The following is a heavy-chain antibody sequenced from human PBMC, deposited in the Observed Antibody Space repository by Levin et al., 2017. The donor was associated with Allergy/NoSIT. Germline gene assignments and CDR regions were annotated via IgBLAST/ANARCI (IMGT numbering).Heavy chain of an antibody. CDR3: ASRTRITMVQGVFFDY. Sequence: SQTLSLTCAVYGGSFSGYYWSWIRQPPGKGLEWIGEINHSGSTNYNPSLKSRVTISVDTSKNQFSLKLSSVTAADTAVYYCASRTRITMVQGVFFDYWGQGTLVTVSS. V-gene: IGHV4-34*01. CDR1: GGSFSGYY. D-gene: IGHD3-10*01. CDR2: INHSGST. J-gene: IGHJ4*02.